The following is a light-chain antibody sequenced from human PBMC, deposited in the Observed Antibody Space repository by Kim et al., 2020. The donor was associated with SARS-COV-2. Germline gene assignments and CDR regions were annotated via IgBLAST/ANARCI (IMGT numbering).Light chain of an antibody. J-gene: IGKJ2*01. CDR2: DAS. V-gene: IGKV3-15*01. CDR1: QSVSSN. Sequence: EIVMTQSPATLSVSPEERATLSCRASQSVSSNLAWYQQKPGQAPRLLIYDASTRATGIPARFSGSGSGTEFTLTISSLQSEDFAVYYCQQFTNWPPMYTFGQGTKLEI. CDR3: QQFTNWPPMYT.